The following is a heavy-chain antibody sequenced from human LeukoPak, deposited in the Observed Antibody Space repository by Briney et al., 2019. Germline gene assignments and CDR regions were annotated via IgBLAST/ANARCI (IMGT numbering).Heavy chain of an antibody. CDR2: IWYDGSNK. V-gene: IGHV3-33*06. Sequence: PGGSLRLSCAASGFTFSSYGMHWVRQAPGKGLEWVAVIWYDGSNKYYADSVKGRFTISRDNSKNTLYLQMNSLRAEDTAVYYCAKAGGYSYGFYFDYWGQGTLVTVSS. CDR3: AKAGGYSYGFYFDY. CDR1: GFTFSSYG. J-gene: IGHJ4*02. D-gene: IGHD5-18*01.